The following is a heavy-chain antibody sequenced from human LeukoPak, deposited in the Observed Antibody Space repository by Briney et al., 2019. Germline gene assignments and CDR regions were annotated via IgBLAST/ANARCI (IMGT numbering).Heavy chain of an antibody. CDR3: ARDRAPYYYDSSGGIGAFDI. Sequence: GASVKVSCKASGGTFSSYAISWVRQAPGQGLEWMGGIIPIFGTANYAQKFQGRVTITADESTSTAYMELSSLRSGDTAVYYCARDRAPYYYDSSGGIGAFDIWGQGTMVTVSS. D-gene: IGHD3-22*01. V-gene: IGHV1-69*01. J-gene: IGHJ3*02. CDR2: IIPIFGTA. CDR1: GGTFSSYA.